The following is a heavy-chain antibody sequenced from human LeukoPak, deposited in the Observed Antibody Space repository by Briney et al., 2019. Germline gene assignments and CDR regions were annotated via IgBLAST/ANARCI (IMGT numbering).Heavy chain of an antibody. Sequence: ASVKVSCKASGYTFTGYYMHWVRQAPGQGLEWMGWINPNSGGTNYAQKFQGRVTMTRDTSISTAYMELSRLRSDDTAVYYCAREGNRAVAGFNSDYWGQGTLVTVSS. CDR3: AREGNRAVAGFNSDY. V-gene: IGHV1-2*02. D-gene: IGHD6-19*01. J-gene: IGHJ4*02. CDR2: INPNSGGT. CDR1: GYTFTGYY.